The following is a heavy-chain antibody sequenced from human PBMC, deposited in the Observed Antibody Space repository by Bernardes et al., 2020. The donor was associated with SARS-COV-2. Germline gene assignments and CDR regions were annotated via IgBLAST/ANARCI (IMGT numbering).Heavy chain of an antibody. V-gene: IGHV3-7*01. CDR3: ARIYSTSSCDFDY. D-gene: IGHD6-6*01. Sequence: GGSLRLSCAASGFTFSTFWMTWVRQAPGKGLEWVANINQDGSETFYVDSVKGRFTISRDNAKNSLFMEMNTLRAEDTAVYYCARIYSTSSCDFDYWGQGTLVTGSS. CDR1: GFTFSTFW. CDR2: INQDGSET. J-gene: IGHJ4*02.